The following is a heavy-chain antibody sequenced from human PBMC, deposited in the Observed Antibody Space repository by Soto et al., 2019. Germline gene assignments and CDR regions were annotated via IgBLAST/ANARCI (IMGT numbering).Heavy chain of an antibody. Sequence: PSETLSLTCTVSGGSISSYYWSWIRQPPGKGLEWIGYIYYSGSTSYNPSLKSRVTISVDTSKNQFSLKLSSVTAADTAVYYCARHARDYYYDSSGYYLYGPNFDYWGQGTLVTVSS. V-gene: IGHV4-59*08. J-gene: IGHJ4*02. CDR2: IYYSGST. D-gene: IGHD3-22*01. CDR1: GGSISSYY. CDR3: ARHARDYYYDSSGYYLYGPNFDY.